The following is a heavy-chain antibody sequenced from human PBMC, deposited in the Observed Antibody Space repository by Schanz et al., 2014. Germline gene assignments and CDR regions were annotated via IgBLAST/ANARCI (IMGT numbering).Heavy chain of an antibody. CDR3: ARDGNYYSSRNYYKTPYYFDY. Sequence: EVQLVESGGGFVQPGGSLGLSCVVSGFTVSSDHMSWVRQAPGKGLEWVSTIYASGATYYADSVKRRFTISRDISKNTLHLQVTSLRAEDTAIYYCARDGNYYSSRNYYKTPYYFDYWGQGTLVTVSS. J-gene: IGHJ4*02. V-gene: IGHV3-66*01. CDR2: IYASGAT. CDR1: GFTVSSDH. D-gene: IGHD3-10*01.